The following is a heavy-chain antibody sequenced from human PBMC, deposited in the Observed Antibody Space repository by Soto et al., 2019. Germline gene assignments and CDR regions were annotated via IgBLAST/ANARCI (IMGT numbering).Heavy chain of an antibody. CDR2: MNPNSGNT. J-gene: IGHJ4*02. V-gene: IGHV1-8*01. CDR3: ARHPRDYDSSGYYYSGY. Sequence: ASVKVSCKASGYTFTSYDINWVRQATGQGLEWMGWMNPNSGNTGYAQKFQGRVTMTRNTSISTAYMELSSLRSEDTAVYYCARHPRDYDSSGYYYSGYWGQGTLVTVSS. D-gene: IGHD3-22*01. CDR1: GYTFTSYD.